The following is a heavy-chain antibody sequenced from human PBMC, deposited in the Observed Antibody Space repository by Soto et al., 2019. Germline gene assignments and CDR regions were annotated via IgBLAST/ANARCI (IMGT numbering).Heavy chain of an antibody. V-gene: IGHV3-9*01. D-gene: IGHD4-4*01. J-gene: IGHJ4*02. Sequence: DVQLVESGGGLVQPGRSLRLSCAASGFTFDDYAMHWVRQAPGKGLEWVSGISWNSGSIGYADSVKGRFTISRDNAKNSLYLQMNSLRAEDTALYYCANSRSIGSNLAGYWGQGTLVTVSS. CDR2: ISWNSGSI. CDR1: GFTFDDYA. CDR3: ANSRSIGSNLAGY.